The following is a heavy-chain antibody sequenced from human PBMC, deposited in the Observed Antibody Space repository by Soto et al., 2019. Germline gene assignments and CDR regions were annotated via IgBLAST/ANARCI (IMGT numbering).Heavy chain of an antibody. CDR3: VKNPSVDSYGHDFDY. Sequence: ALRLSCSPSGFPFSRYAVLCVRQATRKGLEYVSAISSNGGSTYYADSVKGRFTISRDNSKNTLYLQMSSLRAEDTAVYYCVKNPSVDSYGHDFDYWGQGTLVTVSS. V-gene: IGHV3-64D*08. CDR2: ISSNGGST. D-gene: IGHD5-18*01. J-gene: IGHJ4*02. CDR1: GFPFSRYA.